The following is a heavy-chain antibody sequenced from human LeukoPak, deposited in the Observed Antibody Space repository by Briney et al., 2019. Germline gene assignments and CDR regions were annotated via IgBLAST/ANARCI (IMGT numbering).Heavy chain of an antibody. D-gene: IGHD4-17*01. CDR1: GFTFGSYG. CDR2: ISYDGRNK. V-gene: IGHV3-30*18. J-gene: IGHJ4*02. CDR3: AKDWHTVTSFDY. Sequence: GGSLRLSCAASGFTFGSYGMHWVRQAPGKGLEWVAVISYDGRNKYYVDSVKGRFTISRDNSENTLYLQMNSLRAEDTAVYYCAKDWHTVTSFDYWGQGTLVTVSS.